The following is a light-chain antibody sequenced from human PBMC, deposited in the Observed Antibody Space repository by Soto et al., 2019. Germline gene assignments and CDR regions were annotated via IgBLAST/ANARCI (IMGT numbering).Light chain of an antibody. V-gene: IGLV3-1*01. CDR2: QDT. Sequence: SYELTQPPSVSVSPGQTASITCSGAKLGDKYACWYQQKPGQSPVLVIYQDTKRPSGIPERFSGSNSGNTDTLTISGTQAMEEADYYCQAWGTSTVVFGGGTKLTVL. CDR3: QAWGTSTVV. J-gene: IGLJ2*01. CDR1: KLGDKY.